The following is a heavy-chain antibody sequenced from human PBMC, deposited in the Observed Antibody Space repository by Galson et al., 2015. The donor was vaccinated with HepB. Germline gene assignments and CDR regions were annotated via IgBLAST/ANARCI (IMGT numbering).Heavy chain of an antibody. D-gene: IGHD2-2*01. CDR1: GFTFSTYD. Sequence: SLRLSCAASGFTFSTYDMHWVRQATGKGLEWVSVIGTAGDTYYPGSVKGRFTISRENVKNSLYLQMNSLRAGDTAVYYCVSQCLPDIVLYQLVTSLYDGFEILGQGTMVTVSS. CDR3: VSQCLPDIVLYQLVTSLYDGFEI. V-gene: IGHV3-13*01. CDR2: IGTAGDT. J-gene: IGHJ3*02.